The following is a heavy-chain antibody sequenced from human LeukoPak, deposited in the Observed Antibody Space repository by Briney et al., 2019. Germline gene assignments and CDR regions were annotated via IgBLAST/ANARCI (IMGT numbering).Heavy chain of an antibody. J-gene: IGHJ3*02. CDR1: GYTFSSFA. CDR3: ARTTPYAVDI. Sequence: GGSLRLSCVASGYTFSSFALPWVRQAPGRGLGWVAVTSYDESNKYYADSVKGRFTISRDNSKNMLYLQMISLRPEDTAVYYCARTTPYAVDIWGQGTMVTVSS. V-gene: IGHV3-30-3*01. CDR2: TSYDESNK.